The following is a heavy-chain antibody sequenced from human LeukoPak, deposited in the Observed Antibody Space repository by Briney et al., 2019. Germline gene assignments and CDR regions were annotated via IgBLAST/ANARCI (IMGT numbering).Heavy chain of an antibody. CDR1: DVSISSQY. CDR2: ISPSGSI. J-gene: IGHJ4*02. D-gene: IGHD1-7*01. V-gene: IGHV4-59*11. CDR3: ARDRNYVFDH. Sequence: ASETLSLTCTVSDVSISSQYWSWIREPPGKGLEWIGYISPSGSINYNPSLESRLAMSRDTSKNQFSLNLSSVTAADTAVYYCARDRNYVFDHWGQGILVTVSS.